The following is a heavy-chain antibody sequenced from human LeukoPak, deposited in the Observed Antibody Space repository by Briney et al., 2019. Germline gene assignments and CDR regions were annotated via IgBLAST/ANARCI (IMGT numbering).Heavy chain of an antibody. CDR3: ARDGAFGVVTYLDVFDI. V-gene: IGHV3-21*01. J-gene: IGHJ3*02. CDR1: GFTFSSYS. Sequence: GGSLRLSCAASGFTFSSYSMNWVRQAPGKGLEWVSSISSSSSYIYYADSVKGRFTISRDNAKNSLYLQMNSLRAEDTAVYYCARDGAFGVVTYLDVFDIWGQGTMVTVSS. CDR2: ISSSSSYI. D-gene: IGHD3-3*01.